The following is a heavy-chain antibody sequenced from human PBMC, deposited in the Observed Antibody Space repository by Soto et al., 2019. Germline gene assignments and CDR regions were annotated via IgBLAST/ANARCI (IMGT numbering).Heavy chain of an antibody. D-gene: IGHD5-12*01. V-gene: IGHV4-59*08. CDR2: IHNNGES. Sequence: QVQLQESGPGLMKPSETLSLTCTVSGGSISYSYWSWIRQSPGEGLEWIGYIHNNGESNYNPSLKSRLTMSLHTSKNQVSLNLTSVTAADTAVYYCARQPPATAAFDIWGQGTMVTVSS. CDR1: GGSISYSY. J-gene: IGHJ3*02. CDR3: ARQPPATAAFDI.